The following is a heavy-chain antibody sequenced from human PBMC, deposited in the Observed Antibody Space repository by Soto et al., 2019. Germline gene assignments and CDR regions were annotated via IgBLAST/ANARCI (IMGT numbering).Heavy chain of an antibody. CDR3: ARLYDFWSGSPLFPYNWFDP. CDR2: INPNSGGT. V-gene: IGHV1-2*02. Sequence: QVQLVQSGAEVKKPGASVKVSCKASGYAFTGYYMHWVRQAPGQGLEWMGWINPNSGGTNYAQKFQGRVTMTRDTSISTAYMELSRLGSDDTAVYYCARLYDFWSGSPLFPYNWFDPWGQGTLVTVSS. CDR1: GYAFTGYY. D-gene: IGHD3-3*01. J-gene: IGHJ5*02.